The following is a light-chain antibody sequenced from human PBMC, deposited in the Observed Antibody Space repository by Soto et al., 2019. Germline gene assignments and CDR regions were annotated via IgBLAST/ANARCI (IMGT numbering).Light chain of an antibody. CDR2: DVD. CDR3: SSYTTNLTRYV. Sequence: QSALTQPASVSGSPGQSITISCTGTSSDVGSYNYVSWYQQHPGKAPKLMIYDVDNRPSGVSNRFSGSKSGNTASLTISGLQAEDEADYYCSSYTTNLTRYVFGTGTKVTVL. CDR1: SSDVGSYNY. J-gene: IGLJ1*01. V-gene: IGLV2-14*01.